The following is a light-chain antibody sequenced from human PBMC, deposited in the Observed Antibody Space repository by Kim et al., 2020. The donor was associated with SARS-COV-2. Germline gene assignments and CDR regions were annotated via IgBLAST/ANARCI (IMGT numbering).Light chain of an antibody. CDR1: SSNIGNNY. CDR3: GTWDSSLSAGV. V-gene: IGLV1-51*01. CDR2: YDN. J-gene: IGLJ2*01. Sequence: GRKVTIPCAGSSSNIGNNYVSWYQQPPATAPKLPIYYDNKRPSGIPDPFSSSKSGTATALGITGLQTGDEADYYCGTWDSSLSAGVFGGGTQLTVL.